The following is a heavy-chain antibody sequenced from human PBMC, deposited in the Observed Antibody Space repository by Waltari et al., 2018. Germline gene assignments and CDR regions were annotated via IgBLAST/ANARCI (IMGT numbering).Heavy chain of an antibody. D-gene: IGHD3-22*01. J-gene: IGHJ3*02. CDR2: IYYSGRT. CDR3: ARDQSDSSMAFDI. Sequence: QVQLQESGPGLVKPSQTLSLTCTVSGGSISSGGYYWSWIRQHQGKGLEWIGYIYYSGRTYYNPSLKSLSIISVDTSKNQFSQKRSSVTAADTALYYGARDQSDSSMAFDIWGQGTMVTVSS. V-gene: IGHV4-31*01. CDR1: GGSISSGGYY.